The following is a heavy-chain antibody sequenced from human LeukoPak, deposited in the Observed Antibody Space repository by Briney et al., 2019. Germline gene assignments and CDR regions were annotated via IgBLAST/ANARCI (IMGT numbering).Heavy chain of an antibody. CDR3: ARDPQGGDPLLDY. D-gene: IGHD2-21*02. CDR1: GYTFTSYY. V-gene: IGHV1-46*01. J-gene: IGHJ4*02. CDR2: INPSDTAT. Sequence: ASVKVSCKASGYTFTSYYMHWVRQAPGQGLEWMGIINPSDTATGYAEKFQDRITMTRDTSTSTVYMELSSLRSEDTAVYYCARDPQGGDPLLDYWGQGTLVTVSS.